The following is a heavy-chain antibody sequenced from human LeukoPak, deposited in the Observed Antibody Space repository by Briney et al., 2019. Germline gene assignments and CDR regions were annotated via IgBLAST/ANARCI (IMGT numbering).Heavy chain of an antibody. CDR3: ARSVIRSNAFDL. Sequence: ASVKVSCKSSGYAFTDYGINWVRQAPGQGLEWLGWIRSNNYNTNFAQKFLGRVAMTMDESTNTAYMELRSLKSDDTAMYYCARSVIRSNAFDLWGQGTMVTVSS. CDR2: IRSNNYNT. J-gene: IGHJ3*01. D-gene: IGHD2-21*01. V-gene: IGHV1-18*01. CDR1: GYAFTDYG.